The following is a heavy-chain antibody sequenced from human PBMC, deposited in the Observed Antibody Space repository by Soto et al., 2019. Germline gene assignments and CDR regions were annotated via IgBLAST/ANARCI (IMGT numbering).Heavy chain of an antibody. CDR1: GGSISSGDYY. V-gene: IGHV4-31*03. J-gene: IGHJ4*02. CDR3: ARGPYGDYVDFDY. CDR2: IYYSGST. Sequence: PSETLSLTCTVSGGSISSGDYYWSWIRQHPGKGLEWIGYIYYSGSTYYNPSLKSRVTISVHTSKNQFSLKLSSVTAADTAVYYCARGPYGDYVDFDYWGQGTLVTVSS. D-gene: IGHD4-17*01.